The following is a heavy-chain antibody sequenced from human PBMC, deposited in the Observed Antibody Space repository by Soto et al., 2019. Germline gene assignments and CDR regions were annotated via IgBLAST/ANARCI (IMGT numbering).Heavy chain of an antibody. J-gene: IGHJ4*02. V-gene: IGHV3-74*01. CDR2: INADGTST. D-gene: IGHD2-2*01. CDR1: GFTFSNSW. Sequence: DVQLVESGGGLVQTGGSLRLSCAASGFTFSNSWMHWVRQVSGKGLEWVSRINADGTSTSYADSVKGRFTISRDNAKNTLYLHVNSLRAEDTAVYYCVKVLARGVVVPRFYFDSWGQGALVTVSS. CDR3: VKVLARGVVVPRFYFDS.